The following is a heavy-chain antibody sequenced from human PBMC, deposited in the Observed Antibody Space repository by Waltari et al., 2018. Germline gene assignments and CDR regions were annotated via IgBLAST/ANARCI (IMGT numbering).Heavy chain of an antibody. D-gene: IGHD6-19*01. J-gene: IGHJ4*02. CDR2: IKQDGSEN. Sequence: EVQLVESGGGLVQPGGSLRLSCAASGFTFSSSWTSWVRQAPGKGLEWVANIKQDGSENYYVDSVKGRFTFSRDNAKNSLYLQMNSLRAEDTAVYYCARPYASGWYINFDYWGQGTLVTVSS. V-gene: IGHV3-7*01. CDR1: GFTFSSSW. CDR3: ARPYASGWYINFDY.